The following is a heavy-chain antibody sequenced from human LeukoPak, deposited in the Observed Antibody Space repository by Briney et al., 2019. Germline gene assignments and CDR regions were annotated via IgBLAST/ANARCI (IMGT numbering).Heavy chain of an antibody. CDR1: GFTFSSFG. D-gene: IGHD1-1*01. J-gene: IGHJ6*03. CDR2: ISYDGSIK. CDR3: AKELDYYYYMDV. V-gene: IGHV3-30*02. Sequence: AGGSLRLSCAASGFTFSSFGMHWVRQAPGKGLEWVAFISYDGSIKYYADSVKGRFTISRDDSKNTLYLQMNSLRAEDTAVYYCAKELDYYYYMDVWGRGTMVTVSS.